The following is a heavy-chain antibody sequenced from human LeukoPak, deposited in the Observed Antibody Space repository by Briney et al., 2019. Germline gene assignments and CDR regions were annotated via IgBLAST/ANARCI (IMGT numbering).Heavy chain of an antibody. CDR2: IKQDGSEK. D-gene: IGHD3-10*01. J-gene: IGHJ4*02. CDR3: AKDHSNALLRFGEVIRKTRDGYFDY. V-gene: IGHV3-7*01. Sequence: GGSLRLSCAASGFTFSSYWMSWVRQAPGKGLEWVANIKQDGSEKYYADSVKGRFTISRDNSKNTLYLLMNSLRAEDTAVYYCAKDHSNALLRFGEVIRKTRDGYFDYWGQGTLVTVSS. CDR1: GFTFSSYW.